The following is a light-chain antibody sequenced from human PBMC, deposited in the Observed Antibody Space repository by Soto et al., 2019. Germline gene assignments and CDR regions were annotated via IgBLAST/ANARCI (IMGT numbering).Light chain of an antibody. CDR3: SSYAGSSVPVA. CDR2: DVT. Sequence: QSALTQPPSASGYPGQSVTISCTGASSDVGGYNFVSWYQQHPGKAPKLMIYDVTKRPSGVPDRFSGSKSGNTASLTVSGLQADDEADYYCSSYAGSSVPVAFGGGTKVTVL. CDR1: SSDVGGYNF. J-gene: IGLJ2*01. V-gene: IGLV2-8*01.